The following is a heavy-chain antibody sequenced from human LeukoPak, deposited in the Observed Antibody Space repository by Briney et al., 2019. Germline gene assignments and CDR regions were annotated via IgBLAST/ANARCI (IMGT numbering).Heavy chain of an antibody. D-gene: IGHD4-23*01. CDR3: ARAIYGGDLQLYYFDS. CDR1: GITFSGDS. V-gene: IGHV3-21*01. J-gene: IGHJ4*02. CDR2: ISGAGNYI. Sequence: GGSLRLSCAASGITFSGDSMTWVRQAPGKGLEWVSYISGAGNYIYYADSVKGRFAISRDNAKNSLYLQMNRLRAGDTALYFCARAIYGGDLQLYYFDSWGQGTLVTVSS.